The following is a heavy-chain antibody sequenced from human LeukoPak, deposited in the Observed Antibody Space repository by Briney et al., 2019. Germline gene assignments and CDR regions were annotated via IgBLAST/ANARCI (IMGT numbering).Heavy chain of an antibody. J-gene: IGHJ6*03. CDR1: GFTFSNYG. CDR3: AREYMDV. Sequence: SGGSLRLSCAASGFTFSNYGMSWVRQAPGKGLEWVSGITSDGSTYYADSVRGRFIISRDNSKNTLYLQMNSLRAEDRALYYCAREYMDVWGKGTMVTISS. V-gene: IGHV3-23*01. CDR2: ITSDGST.